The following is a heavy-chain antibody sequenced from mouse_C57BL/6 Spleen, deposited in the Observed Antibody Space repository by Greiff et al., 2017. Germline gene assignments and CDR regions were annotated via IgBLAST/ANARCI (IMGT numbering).Heavy chain of an antibody. J-gene: IGHJ3*01. D-gene: IGHD3-2*02. V-gene: IGHV14-1*01. CDR1: GFNIKDYY. CDR2: IDPEGGDT. Sequence: EVQLQQSGAELVRPGASVKLSCTASGFNIKDYYMHWVKQRPEQGLEWIGRIDPEGGDTEYAPKFQGKATMTADTSSNTAYLQLSSLTSEDTAVYYCTLAQATPFAYGGQGTLVTVSA. CDR3: TLAQATPFAY.